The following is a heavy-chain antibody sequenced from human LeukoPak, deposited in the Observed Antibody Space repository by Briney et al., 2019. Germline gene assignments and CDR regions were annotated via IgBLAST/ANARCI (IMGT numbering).Heavy chain of an antibody. Sequence: GGSLRLSCAASGFTFTNSWMSWVRQAPRKGLEWVATIKQDGSEKYYVDSVKGRFTISRDNAKNTLYLQMNSLRVEDTAVYYCAREDYSGYDFYDYWGQGSLVTVSS. CDR2: IKQDGSEK. J-gene: IGHJ4*02. V-gene: IGHV3-7*01. CDR1: GFTFTNSW. D-gene: IGHD5-12*01. CDR3: AREDYSGYDFYDY.